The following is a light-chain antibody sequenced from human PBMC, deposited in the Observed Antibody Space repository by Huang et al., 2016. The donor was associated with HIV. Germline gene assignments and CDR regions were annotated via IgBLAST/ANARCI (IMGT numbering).Light chain of an antibody. V-gene: IGKV3-11*01. CDR2: DAS. Sequence: EIVLTQSPVTLSLSPGERATLSCRASQSSDNYLAWYQLKPGQAPSLIIYDASDRGTGVPARFSGSGSGTDFTLTISSLEPEDFAVYYCQQRSHWRTFGQGTKLEIK. CDR3: QQRSHWRT. CDR1: QSSDNY. J-gene: IGKJ2*01.